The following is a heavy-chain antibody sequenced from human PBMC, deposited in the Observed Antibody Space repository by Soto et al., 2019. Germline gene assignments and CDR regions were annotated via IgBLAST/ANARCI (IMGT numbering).Heavy chain of an antibody. V-gene: IGHV4-34*01. CDR1: GGSFSGYY. CDR2: INHGGST. D-gene: IGHD2-15*01. CDR3: ARDLGGVVAATRPFDY. J-gene: IGHJ4*02. Sequence: SETLSLTCAVYGGSFSGYYWSWIRQPPGKGLEWIGEINHGGSTNYNPSLKSRVTISVDTSKNQFSLKLSSVTAADTAVYYCARDLGGVVAATRPFDYWGQGTLVTVSS.